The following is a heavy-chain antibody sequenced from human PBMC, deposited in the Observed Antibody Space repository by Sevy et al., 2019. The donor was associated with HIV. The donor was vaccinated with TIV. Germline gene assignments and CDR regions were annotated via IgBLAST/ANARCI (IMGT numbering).Heavy chain of an antibody. V-gene: IGHV4-59*01. CDR2: IYYSGST. CDR1: GGSISSYY. Sequence: SETLSLTCTVSGGSISSYYWSWIRQPPGKGLEWIGYIYYSGSTNYNPSLKSRVTISVDTSKNQFSLKLSSVTAAEMAGYYCARGIKCCGGSCYRNDYWGQGTLVTASS. CDR3: ARGIKCCGGSCYRNDY. D-gene: IGHD2-15*01. J-gene: IGHJ4*02.